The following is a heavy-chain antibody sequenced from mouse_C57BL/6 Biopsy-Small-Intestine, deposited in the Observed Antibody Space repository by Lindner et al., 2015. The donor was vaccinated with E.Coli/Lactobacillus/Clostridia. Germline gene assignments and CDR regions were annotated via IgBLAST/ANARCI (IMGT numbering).Heavy chain of an antibody. V-gene: IGHV9-3*02. J-gene: IGHJ1*01. Sequence: VKVSCKASGYTFNNHAMNWVRQAPGQGLEWLGWIKTNTGNPTYAQGFTGRFVFSLDTSVSTAYLQISGLKAEDAAVYYCARGRIGYDYYLGVDVWGQGTKVTVSS. D-gene: IGHD2-2*01. CDR3: ARGRIGYDYYLGVDV. CDR1: GYTFNNHA. CDR2: IKTNTGNP.